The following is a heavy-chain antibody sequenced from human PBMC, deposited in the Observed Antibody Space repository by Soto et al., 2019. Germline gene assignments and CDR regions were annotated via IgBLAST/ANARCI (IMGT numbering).Heavy chain of an antibody. V-gene: IGHV1-18*01. J-gene: IGHJ5*02. Sequence: ASVKVSCKASGYIFTTYGISWVRQAPGQGLEWMGWISACNGDTNYAQSVQGRVTMTTDTSTSTAYMELRSLRSDDTAVYYCARDLIAVRPGWFDPWGQGTLVTVSS. CDR1: GYIFTTYG. CDR3: ARDLIAVRPGWFDP. CDR2: ISACNGDT. D-gene: IGHD6-6*01.